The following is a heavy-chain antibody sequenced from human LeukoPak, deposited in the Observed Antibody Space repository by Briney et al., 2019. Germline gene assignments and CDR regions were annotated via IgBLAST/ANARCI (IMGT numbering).Heavy chain of an antibody. CDR1: GFTFSSYS. CDR3: AGKGFHVGAIKSEFDY. Sequence: AGGSLRLSCAASGFTFSSYSMNWVRQAPGKGLEWVSSISSSSSYIYYADSVKGRFTISRDNAKNSLYLQMNSLRAEDTAVYYCAGKGFHVGAIKSEFDYWGQGTPVTVSS. CDR2: ISSSSSYI. J-gene: IGHJ4*02. V-gene: IGHV3-21*01. D-gene: IGHD1-26*01.